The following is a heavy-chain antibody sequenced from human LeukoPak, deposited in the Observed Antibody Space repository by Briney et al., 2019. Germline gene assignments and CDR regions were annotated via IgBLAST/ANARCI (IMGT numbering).Heavy chain of an antibody. Sequence: SQTLSLTSALSGDSVSSNSAAWNWIRRSPSRGLEWLGRTYYRSKWYNDYAVSVKSRITINPDTSKNQFSLQLNSVTPEDTAVYYCARSQYRSGWYPPFDSWGRGTLVTVSS. CDR2: TYYRSKWYN. CDR1: GDSVSSNSAA. CDR3: ARSQYRSGWYPPFDS. J-gene: IGHJ4*02. D-gene: IGHD6-19*01. V-gene: IGHV6-1*01.